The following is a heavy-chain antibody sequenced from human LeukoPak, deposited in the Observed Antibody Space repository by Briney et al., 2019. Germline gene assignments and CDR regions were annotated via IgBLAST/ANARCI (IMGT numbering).Heavy chain of an antibody. D-gene: IGHD2-15*01. J-gene: IGHJ4*02. CDR1: GFTFSSYA. Sequence: GGSLRLSCAASGFTFSSYAMHWVRRAPGKGLEWVAVISYDGSNKYYADSVKGRFTISRDNSKSTLGLQMNSLRAEDTAVYYCAKQLGYCSDGSCYFPYWGQGTLVTVSS. V-gene: IGHV3-30-3*02. CDR2: ISYDGSNK. CDR3: AKQLGYCSDGSCYFPY.